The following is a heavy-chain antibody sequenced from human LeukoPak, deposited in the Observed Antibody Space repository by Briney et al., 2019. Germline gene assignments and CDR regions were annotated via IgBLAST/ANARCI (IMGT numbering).Heavy chain of an antibody. Sequence: PSETLSLTCTVSGGSISSYYWSWIRQPPGKGLEWIGYIYYSGSTNYNPSLKSRVTISVDTSKNQFSLKLSSVTAADTAVYYCARDPLYSSSWHAFDIWGQGTMVTVSS. V-gene: IGHV4-59*12. CDR1: GGSISSYY. J-gene: IGHJ3*02. CDR3: ARDPLYSSSWHAFDI. CDR2: IYYSGST. D-gene: IGHD6-13*01.